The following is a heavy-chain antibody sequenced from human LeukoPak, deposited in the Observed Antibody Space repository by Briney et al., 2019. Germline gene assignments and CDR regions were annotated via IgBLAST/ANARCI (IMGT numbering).Heavy chain of an antibody. D-gene: IGHD6-13*01. Sequence: PSETLSLTCTVSGGSISSYYWSWIRQPPGKGLEWIGYIYYSGSTNYNPSLKSRVTISVDTSKNQFSLKLCSVTAADTAVYYCAGSIAAAGTGGMDVWGKGTTVTVSS. CDR2: IYYSGST. J-gene: IGHJ6*04. CDR3: AGSIAAAGTGGMDV. V-gene: IGHV4-59*01. CDR1: GGSISSYY.